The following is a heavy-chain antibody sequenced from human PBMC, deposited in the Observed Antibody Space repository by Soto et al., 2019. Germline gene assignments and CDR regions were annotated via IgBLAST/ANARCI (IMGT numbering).Heavy chain of an antibody. CDR1: GYTFTSYG. D-gene: IGHD6-19*01. CDR2: ISAYNGNT. CDR3: TREGSAPNYYYAMDA. V-gene: IGHV1-18*01. J-gene: IGHJ6*02. Sequence: ASVKVPCKASGYTFTSYGISWVRQAPGQGLEWMGWISAYNGNTNYAQNLQGRVFMTADTSTNTAYMELRSLRSDDTAFYYCTREGSAPNYYYAMDAWGQGTTVTSP.